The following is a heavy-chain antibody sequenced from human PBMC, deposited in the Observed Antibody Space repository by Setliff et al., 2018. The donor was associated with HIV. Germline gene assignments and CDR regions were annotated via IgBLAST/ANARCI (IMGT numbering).Heavy chain of an antibody. CDR1: GFRFSTYW. CDR2: IKQDGSEK. CDR3: ARGATRGGDMDV. V-gene: IGHV3-7*01. Sequence: GGSLRLSCAASGFRFSTYWMTWVRQAPGKGLEWVANIKQDGSEKYYVDSVRGRFTISRDNAKNSLYLQMNSLRAEDTAVYYCARGATRGGDMDVWAKGTTVTAP. J-gene: IGHJ6*03. D-gene: IGHD2-15*01.